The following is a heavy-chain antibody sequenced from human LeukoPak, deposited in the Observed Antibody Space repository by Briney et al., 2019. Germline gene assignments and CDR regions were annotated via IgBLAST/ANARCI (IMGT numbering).Heavy chain of an antibody. CDR1: GDSISSGDYS. V-gene: IGHV4-30-4*07. J-gene: IGHJ5*02. CDR2: IYNSGTT. D-gene: IGHD2-21*02. CDR3: ARAYCGGGDCYHSRGWFDT. Sequence: PSQTLSLTCAVSGDSISSGDYSWSWIRQPPGKGLEWIGYIYNSGTTNYNPSLKSRVTISVDTSKNQFSLKLSSVIAADTAVYYCARAYCGGGDCYHSRGWFDTWGQGTLVTVSS.